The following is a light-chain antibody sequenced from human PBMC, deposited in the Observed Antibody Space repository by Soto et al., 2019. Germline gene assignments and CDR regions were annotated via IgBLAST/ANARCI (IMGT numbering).Light chain of an antibody. CDR3: SSYTRRSTRV. CDR2: EVS. V-gene: IGLV2-14*01. Sequence: QSALTQPASVSGSPGQSITISCTGTSSDVGGYNYVSWYQQHPGKAPKLMIYEVSNRPSGVSNRFSGSKSGNTASLTISGLPAEDEADYYCSSYTRRSTRVFGGGTTLTVL. CDR1: SSDVGGYNY. J-gene: IGLJ3*02.